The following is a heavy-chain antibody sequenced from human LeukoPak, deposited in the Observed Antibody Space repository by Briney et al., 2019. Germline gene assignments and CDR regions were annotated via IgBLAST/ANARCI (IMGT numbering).Heavy chain of an antibody. J-gene: IGHJ6*03. V-gene: IGHV4-59*01. CDR1: GGSISSYY. CDR3: ARVFWVPNYYYYYMDV. CDR2: MYYSGST. D-gene: IGHD3-3*01. Sequence: SETLSLTCTVSGGSISSYYWSWIRQPPGKGLEWIGYMYYSGSTNYNPSLKSRVTISVDTSKNQFSLKLSSVTAADTAVYYCARVFWVPNYYYYYMDVWGKGTTVTVS.